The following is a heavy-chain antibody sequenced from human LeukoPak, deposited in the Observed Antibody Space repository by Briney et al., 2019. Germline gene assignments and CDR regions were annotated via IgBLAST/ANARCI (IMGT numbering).Heavy chain of an antibody. Sequence: ASVRVSCKASGYSFTDHEINWVRQATGQGLEWLGWMNPKSGNTGYAQKFQGRVTMTSDTSRSTAFMELSSLSSEDTAVYYCARAISGDDGTGPSFGVDYWGQGALVTVSS. CDR1: GYSFTDHE. J-gene: IGHJ4*02. V-gene: IGHV1-8*01. D-gene: IGHD3-3*01. CDR2: MNPKSGNT. CDR3: ARAISGDDGTGPSFGVDY.